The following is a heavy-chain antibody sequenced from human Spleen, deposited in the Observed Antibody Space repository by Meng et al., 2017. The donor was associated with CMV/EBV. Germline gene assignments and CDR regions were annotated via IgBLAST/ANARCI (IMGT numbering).Heavy chain of an antibody. D-gene: IGHD2-15*01. Sequence: GESLKISCSASGFTFSDCYMNWVRQAPGKGLEWVSCISSSRTIYYAESVKGRFTISRDNSKSALYLHMSNLRVEDTAVYFCAKAQETRGYCSLSSCYWGIDHWGQGVPVTVSS. CDR3: AKAQETRGYCSLSSCYWGIDH. V-gene: IGHV3-69-1*01. CDR1: GFTFSDCY. J-gene: IGHJ4*02. CDR2: ISSSRTI.